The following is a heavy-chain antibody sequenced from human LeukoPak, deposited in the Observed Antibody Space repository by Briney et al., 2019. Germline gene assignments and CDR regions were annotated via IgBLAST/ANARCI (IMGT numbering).Heavy chain of an antibody. D-gene: IGHD3-22*01. J-gene: IGHJ4*02. Sequence: SGTLSLTCTVSGDSIYSLDLWSWARQPPGKGLGWIGEMYLSGTTHSNPSVKSRVAISIDKSKNQFFLNLSSVTAADTAVYYCAGLVGRYSSGLYYYYFDYWGQGTLVTVSS. CDR2: MYLSGTT. V-gene: IGHV4-4*02. CDR3: AGLVGRYSSGLYYYYFDY. CDR1: GDSIYSLDL.